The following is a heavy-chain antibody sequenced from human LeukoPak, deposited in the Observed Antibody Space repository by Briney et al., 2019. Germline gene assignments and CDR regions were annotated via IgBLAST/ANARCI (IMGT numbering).Heavy chain of an antibody. J-gene: IGHJ4*02. D-gene: IGHD5/OR15-5a*01. CDR2: IHSGGST. CDR1: XFXVSSNY. V-gene: IGHV3-53*01. CDR3: VRGDLRLPRSTPDC. Sequence: GSLRLSCXVSXFXVSSNYMSWVRQAPGKGLEWVSVIHSGGSTNYADSVKGRFTISRDASKNTLYLQMNSVRAEDTAVYYCVRGDLRLPRSTPDCWGQGTLVTVSS.